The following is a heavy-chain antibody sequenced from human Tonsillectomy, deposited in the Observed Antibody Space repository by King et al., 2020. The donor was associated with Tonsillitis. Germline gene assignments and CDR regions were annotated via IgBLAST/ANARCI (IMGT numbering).Heavy chain of an antibody. CDR1: GFTFSNYD. Sequence: VQLVESGGGVVQPGRSLRLSCAASGFTFSNYDMHWVRQAPGKGLEWVTVIWFDGSHNYYADSVKGLFTISRDNSKNTLYLQMNSLRAEDTAVYYCAREYTGSYYDSFDIWGQGTMVTVSS. J-gene: IGHJ3*02. D-gene: IGHD1-26*01. V-gene: IGHV3-33*08. CDR3: AREYTGSYYDSFDI. CDR2: IWFDGSHN.